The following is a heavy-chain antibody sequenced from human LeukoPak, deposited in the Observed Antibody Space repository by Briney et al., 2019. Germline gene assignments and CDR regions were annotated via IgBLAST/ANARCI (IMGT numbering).Heavy chain of an antibody. CDR2: IFHSTST. J-gene: IGHJ4*02. CDR1: GASISSYY. CDR3: ARGAPGGNDYGDY. Sequence: PSETLSLTCTVSGASISSYYWSWIRQPPGKGREWIWYIFHSTSTNYNPSLKSRVTISVDTSKNQLSPKLSSVTAADTAVYYCARGAPGGNDYGDYWGQGTLVTVSS. V-gene: IGHV4-59*01.